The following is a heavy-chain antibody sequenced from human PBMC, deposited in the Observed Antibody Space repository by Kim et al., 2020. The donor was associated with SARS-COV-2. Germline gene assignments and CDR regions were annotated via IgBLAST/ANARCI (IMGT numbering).Heavy chain of an antibody. D-gene: IGHD3-10*01. Sequence: GGSLRLSCAASGFTFSNAWMSWVRQAPGKGLEWVGRIKSKTDGGTTDYAAPVKGRFTISRDDSKNTLYLQMNSLKTEDTAVYYCTTPRSLWFGEFDAFDIWGQGTMVTVSS. CDR3: TTPRSLWFGEFDAFDI. J-gene: IGHJ3*02. CDR2: IKSKTDGGTT. V-gene: IGHV3-15*01. CDR1: GFTFSNAW.